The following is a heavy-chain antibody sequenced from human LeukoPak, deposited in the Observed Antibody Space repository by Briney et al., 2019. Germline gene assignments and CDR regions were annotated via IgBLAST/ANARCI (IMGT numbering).Heavy chain of an antibody. CDR2: ISYDGSNQ. CDR3: ARDYCSSISCMDA. CDR1: GFTFSNYA. V-gene: IGHV3-30-3*01. D-gene: IGHD2-2*01. Sequence: GGSLRLSCAASGFTFSNYAMHWVRQAPGKGLEWVAVISYDGSNQYYADSVKGRFTISRDNSKNTLYLQMNSLRAEDTAMYYCARDYCSSISCMDAWGQGTTVTVSS. J-gene: IGHJ6*02.